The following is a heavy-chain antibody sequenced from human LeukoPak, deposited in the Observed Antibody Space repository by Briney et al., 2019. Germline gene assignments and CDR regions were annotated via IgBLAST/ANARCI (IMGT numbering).Heavy chain of an antibody. J-gene: IGHJ4*02. CDR3: ARGTSSDY. D-gene: IGHD2-2*01. V-gene: IGHV7-4-1*02. CDR2: INTNTGNP. CDR1: GGSFTNYA. Sequence: ASVKVSCKASGGSFTNYAVSWLRQAPGQGLEWMGWINTNTGNPTYAQGFTGRFVFSLDTSVSTAYLQISSLKAEDTAVYYCARGTSSDYWGQGTLVTVSS.